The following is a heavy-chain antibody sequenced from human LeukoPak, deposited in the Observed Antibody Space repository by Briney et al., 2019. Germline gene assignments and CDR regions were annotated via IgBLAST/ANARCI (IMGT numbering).Heavy chain of an antibody. CDR1: GFTFSRYW. J-gene: IGHJ4*02. CDR3: AKVYDSSGYYSFFDY. CDR2: ISGSGGST. V-gene: IGHV3-23*01. Sequence: PGGSLRLSCAASGFTFSRYWMNWVRQAPGKGLEWVSAISGSGGSTYYADSVKGRFTISRDNSKNTLYLQMNSLRAEDTAVYYCAKVYDSSGYYSFFDYWGQGTLVTVSS. D-gene: IGHD3-22*01.